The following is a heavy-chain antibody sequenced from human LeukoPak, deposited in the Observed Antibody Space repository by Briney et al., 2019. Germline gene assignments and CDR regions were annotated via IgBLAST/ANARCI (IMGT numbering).Heavy chain of an antibody. CDR1: GFTFSSYA. D-gene: IGHD3-22*01. V-gene: IGHV3-23*01. CDR2: ISGSGGST. Sequence: GGSLRLSCAASGFTFSSYAMSWVRQAPGKGLEWVSAISGSGGSTYYADSVRGRFTISRDNSKNTLYLQMNSLRAEDTAVYYCAKNYYERTIFDYWGQGTLVTVSS. CDR3: AKNYYERTIFDY. J-gene: IGHJ4*02.